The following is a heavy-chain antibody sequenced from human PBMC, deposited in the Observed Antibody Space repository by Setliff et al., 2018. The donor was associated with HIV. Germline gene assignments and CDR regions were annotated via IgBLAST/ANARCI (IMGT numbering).Heavy chain of an antibody. D-gene: IGHD2-15*01. V-gene: IGHV4-59*01. J-gene: IGHJ4*02. CDR2: IYNSGGT. Sequence: SETLSFTCTVSGGSMSSYFWSWIRQSPGKGLEWIGYIYNSGGTNYNPSLKSRVTISLDTSKNQFSLNLTSVTAADTAVYYCARVDCSGGSCYSPAYWGQGTLVTVSS. CDR3: ARVDCSGGSCYSPAY. CDR1: GGSMSSYF.